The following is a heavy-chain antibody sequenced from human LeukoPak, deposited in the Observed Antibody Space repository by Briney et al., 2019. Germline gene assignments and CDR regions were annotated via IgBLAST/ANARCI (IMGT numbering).Heavy chain of an antibody. D-gene: IGHD5-12*01. CDR2: IYYSGST. V-gene: IGHV4-39*01. CDR1: GGSISSSSYY. Sequence: SETLSLTCTVSGGSISSSSYYWGWIRQPPGKGLEWIGSIYYSGSTYYNPSLKSRVTISVDTSKNQFSLKLSSVTAADTAVYYCARYSGYDYPFFDYWGQGTLVAVSS. CDR3: ARYSGYDYPFFDY. J-gene: IGHJ4*02.